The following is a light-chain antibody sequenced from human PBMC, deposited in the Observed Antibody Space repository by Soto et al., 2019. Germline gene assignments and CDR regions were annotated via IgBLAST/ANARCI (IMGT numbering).Light chain of an antibody. V-gene: IGKV3-15*01. CDR1: QSLSSSY. CDR3: QQYNNWPPWT. CDR2: GAS. J-gene: IGKJ1*01. Sequence: EIVLTQSPGTLSLSPGERATLSYRASQSLSSSYLAWYQQKPDQAPRLLIYGASTRATGIPARFSGSGSGTEFTLPISSLQSEDFAVYYCQQYNNWPPWTFGPGTKVDIK.